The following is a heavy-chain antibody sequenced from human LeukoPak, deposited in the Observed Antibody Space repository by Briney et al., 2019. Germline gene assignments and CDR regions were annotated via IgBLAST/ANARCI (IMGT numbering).Heavy chain of an antibody. J-gene: IGHJ4*02. D-gene: IGHD5-18*01. V-gene: IGHV3-30*18. Sequence: GGSLRLSCAASGFTFSSYGMHWVRQAPGKGLEWVAVISYDGSNKYYADSVKGRFTISRDNSKNTLYLQMNSLRAEDTAVYYCAKAPDTAMVDCWGQGTLVTVSS. CDR3: AKAPDTAMVDC. CDR2: ISYDGSNK. CDR1: GFTFSSYG.